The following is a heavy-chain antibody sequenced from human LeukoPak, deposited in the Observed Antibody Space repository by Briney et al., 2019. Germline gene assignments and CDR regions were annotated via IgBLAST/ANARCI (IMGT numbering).Heavy chain of an antibody. CDR3: ARVSRFDDYVWGSYRHAIYFDY. D-gene: IGHD3-16*02. CDR2: IYYSGST. J-gene: IGHJ4*02. V-gene: IGHV4-31*03. Sequence: PSETLSLTCTVSGGSISSGGYYWSWIRQHPGKGLEWIGYIYYSGSTYYNPSLKSRVTLSVDTSKNQFSLKLSSVTAADTAVYYCARVSRFDDYVWGSYRHAIYFDYWGQGTLVTVSS. CDR1: GGSISSGGYY.